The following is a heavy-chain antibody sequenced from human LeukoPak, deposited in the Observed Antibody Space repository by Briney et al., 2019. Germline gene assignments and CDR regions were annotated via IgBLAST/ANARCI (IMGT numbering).Heavy chain of an antibody. CDR1: GFTFSSYA. Sequence: GGSLRLSCAASGFTFSSYAMHWVRQAPGKGLEWVAVISYDGSNKYYADSVKGRFTISRDNSKNTLYLQMNSLRAEDTAVYYCARDGDPTGYFDYWGQGTLVTVSP. V-gene: IGHV3-30-3*01. D-gene: IGHD4-17*01. CDR3: ARDGDPTGYFDY. CDR2: ISYDGSNK. J-gene: IGHJ4*02.